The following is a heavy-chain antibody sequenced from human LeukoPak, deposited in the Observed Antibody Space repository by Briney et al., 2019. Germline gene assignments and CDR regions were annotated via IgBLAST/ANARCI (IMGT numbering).Heavy chain of an antibody. D-gene: IGHD3-3*01. CDR2: IIPILGIA. V-gene: IGHV1-69*04. Sequence: GASVKVSCKASGGTFSSYAISWVRQAPGQGLEWMGRIIPILGIANYAQKFQGRVTITADKSTSTAYMELSSLRSEDTAVYYCARDDRTNQRKRFLEWSKRPWFDPWGQGTLVTVSS. CDR1: GGTFSSYA. J-gene: IGHJ5*02. CDR3: ARDDRTNQRKRFLEWSKRPWFDP.